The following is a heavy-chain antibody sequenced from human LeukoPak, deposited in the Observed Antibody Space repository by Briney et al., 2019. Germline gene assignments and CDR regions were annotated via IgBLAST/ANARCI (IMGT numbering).Heavy chain of an antibody. V-gene: IGHV3-53*01. CDR2: IYSGGST. Sequence: GGSLRLSCAASGFTVSSNYMSWVRQAPGKGLEWVSVIYSGGSTYYADSVKGRFTISRDNSKNTLYLQMNSLRAEDTAVYYCARVRGITMVRGVINPYYSDYWGQGTLVTVSS. CDR1: GFTVSSNY. J-gene: IGHJ4*02. D-gene: IGHD3-10*01. CDR3: ARVRGITMVRGVINPYYSDY.